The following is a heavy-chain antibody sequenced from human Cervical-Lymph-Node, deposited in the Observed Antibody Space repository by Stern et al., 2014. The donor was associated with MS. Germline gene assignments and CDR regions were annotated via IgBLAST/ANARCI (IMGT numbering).Heavy chain of an antibody. Sequence: VQLVESGPEVKKPGSSVKGSCKASGYTFSRYTISWVRQAPGQGIAWIGGIIPIFDRAKSAPKFQGRVTLTADDSTSTAYMELSSLESEDTAVYYCTRDGDHDVFDVWGQGTLVTVSS. D-gene: IGHD2-21*01. CDR1: GYTFSRYT. CDR2: IIPIFDRA. V-gene: IGHV1-69*01. J-gene: IGHJ3*01. CDR3: TRDGDHDVFDV.